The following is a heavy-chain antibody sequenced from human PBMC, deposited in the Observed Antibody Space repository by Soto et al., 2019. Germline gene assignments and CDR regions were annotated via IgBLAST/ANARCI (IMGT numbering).Heavy chain of an antibody. D-gene: IGHD1-26*01. J-gene: IGHJ1*01. V-gene: IGHV3-33*01. CDR1: GFTFSSYG. CDR2: IWYDGSNK. CDR3: ARDGAVGATDISAEYFQH. Sequence: QVQLVESGGGVVQPGRSLRLSCAASGFTFSSYGMHWVRQAPGKGLEWVAVIWYDGSNKYYADSVKGRFTISRDNSKNTLYLQMNSLRAEDTAVYYCARDGAVGATDISAEYFQHWGQGTLVTVSS.